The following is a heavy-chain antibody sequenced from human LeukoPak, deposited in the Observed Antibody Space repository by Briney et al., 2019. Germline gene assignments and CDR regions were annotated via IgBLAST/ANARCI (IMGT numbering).Heavy chain of an antibody. CDR3: ARPSPGDSSGWYYYYYYGMDV. Sequence: GGSLRLSCAASGFTFSSYAMSWVRQAPGKGLEWVAVIWYDGSNKYYADSVKGRFTISRDNSKNTLYLQMNSLRAEDTAVYYCARPSPGDSSGWYYYYYYGMDVWGQGTTVTVSS. J-gene: IGHJ6*02. CDR1: GFTFSSYA. V-gene: IGHV3-33*08. CDR2: IWYDGSNK. D-gene: IGHD6-19*01.